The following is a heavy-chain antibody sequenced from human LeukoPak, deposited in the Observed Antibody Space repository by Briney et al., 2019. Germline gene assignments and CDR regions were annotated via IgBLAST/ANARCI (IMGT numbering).Heavy chain of an antibody. V-gene: IGHV3-21*01. CDR2: ISSSSSHI. D-gene: IGHD4-17*01. CDR3: ARLYGDYDYYYYYMDV. J-gene: IGHJ6*03. Sequence: PGGSLRLSCAASGFTFSSYSMNWVRQAPGKGLEWVSSISSSSSHIYYADSVKGRFTISRDNAKNSLYLQMNSLRAEDTAVYYCARLYGDYDYYYYYMDVWGKGTTVTVSS. CDR1: GFTFSSYS.